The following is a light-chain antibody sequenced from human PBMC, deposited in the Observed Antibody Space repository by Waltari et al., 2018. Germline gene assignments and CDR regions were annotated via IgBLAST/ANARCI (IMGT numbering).Light chain of an antibody. CDR1: EAINNY. Sequence: DIQLMQSPCFMSASVGDSVTITCRASEAINNYLAWYQQKPGKAPALLIYAVSTLRGGVPSRFSGSGSGTEFSLTIRSLRPEDVATYFCQHLNTFCGGTKVEIK. V-gene: IGKV1-9*01. J-gene: IGKJ4*02. CDR2: AVS. CDR3: QHLNT.